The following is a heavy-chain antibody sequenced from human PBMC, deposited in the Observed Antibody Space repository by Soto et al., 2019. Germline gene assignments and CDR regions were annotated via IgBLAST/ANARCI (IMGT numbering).Heavy chain of an antibody. D-gene: IGHD4-17*01. CDR2: ISSSSSYI. Sequence: TGGSPRLSCAASGFTFSSYSMNWVRQAPGKGLEWVSSISSSSSYIYYADSVKGRFTISRDNAKNSLYLQVNSLRAEDTAVYYCARDRLGAYGDYGSDYWGQGTLVTVSS. V-gene: IGHV3-21*01. J-gene: IGHJ4*02. CDR3: ARDRLGAYGDYGSDY. CDR1: GFTFSSYS.